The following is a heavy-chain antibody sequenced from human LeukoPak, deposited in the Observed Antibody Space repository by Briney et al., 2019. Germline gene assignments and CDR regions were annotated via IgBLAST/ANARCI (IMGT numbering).Heavy chain of an antibody. CDR2: ISYDGSNK. Sequence: PGGSLRLSCAASGFTFSNHAIHWVRQAPGRGLEWVAVISYDGSNKYYTDSVKGRFAISRDRSKNTLYLQMDSLGAEDTAVYYCARDLNSHGLYYGMDVWGQGTMVTVSS. D-gene: IGHD5-18*01. CDR3: ARDLNSHGLYYGMDV. CDR1: GFTFSNHA. V-gene: IGHV3-30*09. J-gene: IGHJ6*02.